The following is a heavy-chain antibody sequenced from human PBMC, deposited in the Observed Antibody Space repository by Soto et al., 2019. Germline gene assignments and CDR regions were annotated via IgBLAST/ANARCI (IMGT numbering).Heavy chain of an antibody. J-gene: IGHJ3*01. V-gene: IGHV4-34*12. CDR1: GGSFSGYC. D-gene: IGHD6-19*01. CDR2: SIHTGNT. Sequence: SETLSLTCAVYGGSFSGYCWSWIRQPPGKGLEWIGDSIHTGNTNYNPSLKSRVTISVDKSKNQFSLKLTSVTAADTAVYYCAYSTGWYRLDLWGQGTLVTVS. CDR3: AYSTGWYRLDL.